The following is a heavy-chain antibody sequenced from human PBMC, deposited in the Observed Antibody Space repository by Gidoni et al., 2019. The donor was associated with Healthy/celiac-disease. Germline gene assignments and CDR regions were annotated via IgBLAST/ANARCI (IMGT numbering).Heavy chain of an antibody. CDR1: GFTFSSYA. CDR2: ISGSGGST. V-gene: IGHV3-23*01. J-gene: IGHJ4*02. D-gene: IGHD3-10*01. Sequence: EVQLLESGGGLVQPGGSLRLSCPASGFTFSSYAMSWVRQAPGKGLEWVSAISGSGGSTYYADSVKGRFTISRDNSKNTLYLQMNSLRAEDTAVYYCAKDTILWFRELPDLNWGQGTLVTVSS. CDR3: AKDTILWFRELPDLN.